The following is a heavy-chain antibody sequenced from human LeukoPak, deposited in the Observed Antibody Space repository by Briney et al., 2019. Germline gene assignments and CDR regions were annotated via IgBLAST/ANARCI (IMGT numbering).Heavy chain of an antibody. J-gene: IGHJ4*02. V-gene: IGHV3-74*01. CDR3: VRVAVGEYHFDH. CDR2: IYPDGRTI. D-gene: IGHD6-19*01. Sequence: PGGSLRLSCAASEFTFSSYWMHWVRQAPGKGLVWVSRIYPDGRTISYADSVKDRFTISRDNAKNTLYLQMNSLRAEDTAVYYCVRVAVGEYHFDHWGQGTLVTVSS. CDR1: EFTFSSYW.